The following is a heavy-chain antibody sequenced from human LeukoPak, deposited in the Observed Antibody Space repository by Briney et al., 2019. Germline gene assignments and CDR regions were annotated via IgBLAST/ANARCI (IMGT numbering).Heavy chain of an antibody. CDR3: ARHKLLGATALWAFDI. D-gene: IGHD1-26*01. Sequence: PSETLSLTCTVSGGSISSYYWSWIRQPPGKGLEWIGYIYYSGSTNYNPSLKSRVTISVDTSKNQFSLKLSSVTAADTAVYYCARHKLLGATALWAFDIWGQGTMVTVSS. CDR1: GGSISSYY. V-gene: IGHV4-59*01. CDR2: IYYSGST. J-gene: IGHJ3*02.